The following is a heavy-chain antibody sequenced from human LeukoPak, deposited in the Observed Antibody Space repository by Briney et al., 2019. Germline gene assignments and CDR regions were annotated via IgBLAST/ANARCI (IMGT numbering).Heavy chain of an antibody. V-gene: IGHV3-49*04. J-gene: IGHJ6*02. CDR3: TRNTVAGHINYYYYYGMDV. Sequence: GGSLRLSCTASGFTFGDYAMSWVRQAPGKGLEWVGFIRSKAYGGTTEYAASVKGRFTISRDDSKSIAYLQMNSLKTEDTAVYYCTRNTVAGHINYYYYYGMDVWGQGTTVTVSS. D-gene: IGHD6-19*01. CDR1: GFTFGDYA. CDR2: IRSKAYGGTT.